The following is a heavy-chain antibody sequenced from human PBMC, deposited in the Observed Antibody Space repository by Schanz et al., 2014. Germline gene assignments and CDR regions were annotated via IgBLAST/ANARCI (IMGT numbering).Heavy chain of an antibody. J-gene: IGHJ3*01. D-gene: IGHD2-8*01. CDR1: GFSFGNYG. V-gene: IGHV3-30*03. CDR3: TTDNGHFAFDF. Sequence: VQLLESGGGLVQPGGSLRLSCEASGFSFGNYGMSWVRQIPGKGLEWVALVSSDGNNDYYTDSVKGRFTISRDNSKNTLYLQMNSLRAEDTAVYYCTTDNGHFAFDFWGQGTMVTVSS. CDR2: VSSDGNND.